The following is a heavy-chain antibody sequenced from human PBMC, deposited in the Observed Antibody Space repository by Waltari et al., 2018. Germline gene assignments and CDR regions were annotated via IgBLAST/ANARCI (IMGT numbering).Heavy chain of an antibody. Sequence: QLQLQESGPGLVRPSETLSLPCSVSGASFPNSLSYWSCTRQPPGKGLECIVRIYYRGSTYSSPSLKSRVTISLDTSKNQLSLKVSSVTVADTAIYFCARNMESPYNAPYYFYYMDVWGKGTTVTVSS. J-gene: IGHJ6*03. CDR1: GASFPNSLSY. CDR2: IYYRGST. V-gene: IGHV4-39*01. D-gene: IGHD3-10*01. CDR3: ARNMESPYNAPYYFYYMDV.